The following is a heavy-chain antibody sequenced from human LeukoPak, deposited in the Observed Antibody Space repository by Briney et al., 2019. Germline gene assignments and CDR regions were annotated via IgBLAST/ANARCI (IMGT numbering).Heavy chain of an antibody. D-gene: IGHD6-19*01. CDR2: ISSSSSYT. V-gene: IGHV3-11*05. J-gene: IGHJ5*02. CDR3: ARDIAVAGINWFDP. Sequence: GGSLRLSCAASGLTFSDYYMSWIRQAPGKGLEWVSYISSSSSYTNYADSVKGRFTISRDNAKNSLYLQMNSLRAEDTAVYYCARDIAVAGINWFDPWGQGTLVTVSS. CDR1: GLTFSDYY.